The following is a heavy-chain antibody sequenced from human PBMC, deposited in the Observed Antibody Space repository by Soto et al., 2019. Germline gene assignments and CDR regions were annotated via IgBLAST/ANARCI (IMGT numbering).Heavy chain of an antibody. CDR2: ISYDGSEK. V-gene: IGHV3-30*18. J-gene: IGHJ5*02. CDR3: AKDRGTSGSPLGYNCFDP. Sequence: QVQLVESGGGVVQPGRSLRLSCAASGFTFSTYGMHWVRQAPGKGLEWVALISYDGSEKYYADSVKGRFTISRDNSKHTLCLKMNSLRPEDTAVYYCAKDRGTSGSPLGYNCFDPWGQGTLVTVSS. CDR1: GFTFSTYG. D-gene: IGHD3-10*01.